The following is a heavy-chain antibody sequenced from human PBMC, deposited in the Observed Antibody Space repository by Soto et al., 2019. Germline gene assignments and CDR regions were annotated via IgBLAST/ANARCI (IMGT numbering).Heavy chain of an antibody. D-gene: IGHD6-13*01. CDR2: ISYDGSNK. J-gene: IGHJ2*01. CDR1: GFTFSSYA. Sequence: QVQLVESGGGVVQPGRSLRLSCAASGFTFSSYAMHRVRQAPGKGLEWVAVISYDGSNKYYADSLKGRFTISRDNSKNPLYLQMNSLRAEDTAVYYWARDQRIAAAPRGWYFDLWGRGTLVTVSS. V-gene: IGHV3-30-3*01. CDR3: ARDQRIAAAPRGWYFDL.